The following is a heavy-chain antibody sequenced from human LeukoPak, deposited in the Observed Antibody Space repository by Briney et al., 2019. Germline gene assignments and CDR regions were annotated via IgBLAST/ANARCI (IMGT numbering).Heavy chain of an antibody. Sequence: ASVKVSCKTSRYTCTGHYMNWERQPPGQGGEWRGWINPNGGDTNYAQEFQGRVTMTRDTSISTAYMDLSRLRADDTAVYYCAPSAGGVYYFDYWGQGTLVTVSS. CDR2: INPNGGDT. V-gene: IGHV1-2*02. CDR1: RYTCTGHY. J-gene: IGHJ4*02. CDR3: APSAGGVYYFDY. D-gene: IGHD2-8*02.